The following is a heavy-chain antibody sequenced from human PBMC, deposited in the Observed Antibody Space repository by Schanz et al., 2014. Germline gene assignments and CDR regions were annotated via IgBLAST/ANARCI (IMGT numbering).Heavy chain of an antibody. CDR2: ISGRDGST. Sequence: EVQLLESGGGLVQPGGSLRLSCAASGFTFSSYAMTWVRQAPGMGLEWVSAISGRDGSTYYADSVRGRFTISRDNAKSSLILQRNSLRVEDTAVYFWVSQTGSNNYCAQGPLVTGST. CDR1: GFTFSSYA. V-gene: IGHV3-23*01. D-gene: IGHD6-13*01. CDR3: VSQTGSNNY. J-gene: IGHJ4*02.